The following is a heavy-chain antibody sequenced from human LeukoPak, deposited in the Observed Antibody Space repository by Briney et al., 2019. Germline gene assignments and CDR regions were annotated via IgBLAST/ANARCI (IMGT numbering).Heavy chain of an antibody. Sequence: SETLSLTCAVYGGSFSGYFWTWVRHPPGKGLEWIGEINHSGSTNYNPSLKSRVTISVDTSKNQFSLKLSSMTAADTAVYYCARGGGKTGYYFDNWGQGPLVTVSS. CDR3: ARGGGKTGYYFDN. CDR2: INHSGST. J-gene: IGHJ4*02. V-gene: IGHV4-34*01. D-gene: IGHD1-14*01. CDR1: GGSFSGYF.